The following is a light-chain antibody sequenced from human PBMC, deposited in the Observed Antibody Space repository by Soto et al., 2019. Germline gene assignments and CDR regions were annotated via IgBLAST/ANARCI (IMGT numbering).Light chain of an antibody. CDR2: AAS. CDR3: QKYNSAPWT. V-gene: IGKV1-27*01. CDR1: QCIGTY. J-gene: IGKJ1*01. Sequence: DIQMTQSPSSLSASVGDRVTITCRASQCIGTYLAGYQQKPGKVPKLLIYAASTLQSGVPSRFSGSGSGTDFTLTISSLQPEDVATYYCQKYNSAPWTFGQGTKVEIK.